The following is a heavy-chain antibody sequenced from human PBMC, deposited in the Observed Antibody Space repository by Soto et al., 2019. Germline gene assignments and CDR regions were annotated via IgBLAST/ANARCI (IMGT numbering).Heavy chain of an antibody. CDR3: VRTSLVVAAATREDY. J-gene: IGHJ4*02. D-gene: IGHD2-15*01. V-gene: IGHV3-74*01. CDR2: IISDGSST. CDR1: GFTFSSYW. Sequence: GGSLRLSCAASGFTFSSYWMHWVRQAPGKGLVWVSRIISDGSSTSYAGSVKGRFTISIDNAKNTLYLQMNSLRAEDTAVYYCVRTSLVVAAATREDYWGQGTLVTVSS.